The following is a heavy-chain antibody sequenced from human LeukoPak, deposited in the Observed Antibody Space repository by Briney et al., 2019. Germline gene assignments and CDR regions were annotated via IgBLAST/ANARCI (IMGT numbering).Heavy chain of an antibody. CDR2: IYSGGST. CDR3: ASSSTSYYYGMDV. D-gene: IGHD2-2*01. CDR1: GFTVSSSY. Sequence: PGGSLRLSCAASGFTVSSSYMSWVRQAPGKGLEWVSVIYSGGSTYYADSVKGRFTISRDNSKNTLYLQMNSLRAEDTAVYYCASSSTSYYYGMDVWGQGTTVTVSS. V-gene: IGHV3-53*01. J-gene: IGHJ6*02.